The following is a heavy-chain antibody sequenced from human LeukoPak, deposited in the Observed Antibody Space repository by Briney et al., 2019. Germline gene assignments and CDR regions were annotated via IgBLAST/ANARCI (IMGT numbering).Heavy chain of an antibody. D-gene: IGHD6-13*01. Sequence: PGGSLRLSCAASGFTFNRYEINWVRQAPGKGLEWISYISGSGGAIYYADSVKGRFTISRDNAKNSVYLQMKSLRAEDTALYFCARINDISWYASGYWGQGTLVTVSS. CDR1: GFTFNRYE. J-gene: IGHJ4*02. V-gene: IGHV3-48*03. CDR3: ARINDISWYASGY. CDR2: ISGSGGAI.